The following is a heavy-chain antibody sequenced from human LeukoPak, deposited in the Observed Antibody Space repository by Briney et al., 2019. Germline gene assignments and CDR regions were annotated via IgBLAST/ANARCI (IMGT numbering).Heavy chain of an antibody. Sequence: GGSLRLSCAASGFTFSSYAMHWVRQAPGKGLEWVAVISYDGSNKYYADSVKGRFTISRDNSKNTLYLQMNSLRAEDTAVYYCARNSFGLDYWGQGTLVTVSS. CDR3: ARNSFGLDY. CDR1: GFTFSSYA. D-gene: IGHD3-16*01. J-gene: IGHJ4*02. CDR2: ISYDGSNK. V-gene: IGHV3-30-3*01.